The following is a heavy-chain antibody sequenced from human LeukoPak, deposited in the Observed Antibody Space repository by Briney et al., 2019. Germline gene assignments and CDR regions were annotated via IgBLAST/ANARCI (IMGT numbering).Heavy chain of an antibody. Sequence: SVKVSCKASGGTFSSYAISWVRQAPGQGLEWMGGIIPIFGTANYAQKFQGRVTITADESTSTAYMELSRLRSDDTAVYYCARADYGGSRGGDYWGQGTLVTVSS. CDR3: ARADYGGSRGGDY. D-gene: IGHD4-23*01. CDR2: IIPIFGTA. CDR1: GGTFSSYA. V-gene: IGHV1-69*13. J-gene: IGHJ4*02.